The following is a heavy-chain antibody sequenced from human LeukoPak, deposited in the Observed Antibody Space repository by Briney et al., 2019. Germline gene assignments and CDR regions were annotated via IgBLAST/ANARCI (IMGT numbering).Heavy chain of an antibody. D-gene: IGHD5-18*01. CDR1: GGSFSGYY. Sequence: SETLSLTCAVYGGSFSGYYWSWIRQPPGKGLEWIGYIYYSGSTNYNPSLKSRVTISVDTSKNQFSLKLSSVTAADTAVYYCARHHTAMVPYYGMDVWGQGTTVTVSS. V-gene: IGHV4-59*08. J-gene: IGHJ6*02. CDR2: IYYSGST. CDR3: ARHHTAMVPYYGMDV.